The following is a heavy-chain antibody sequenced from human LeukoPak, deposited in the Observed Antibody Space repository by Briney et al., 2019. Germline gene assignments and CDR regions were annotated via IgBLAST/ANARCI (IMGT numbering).Heavy chain of an antibody. CDR3: ARDDTTTPFDY. J-gene: IGHJ4*02. CDR2: ISSSSSYI. CDR1: GFTFSSYS. V-gene: IGHV3-21*01. Sequence: GGSLRLSCAASGFTFSSYSMNWVRQAPGKGLEWVSSISSSSSYIYYADSVKGRFTISGDNAKNSLYLQMNSLRAEDTAVYYCARDDTTTPFDYWGQGTLVTVSS. D-gene: IGHD2-15*01.